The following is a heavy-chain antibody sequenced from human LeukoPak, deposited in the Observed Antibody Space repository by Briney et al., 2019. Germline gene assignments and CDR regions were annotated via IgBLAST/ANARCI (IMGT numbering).Heavy chain of an antibody. CDR3: ARHLSYGSGSYDS. CDR1: GGSISNKY. J-gene: IGHJ4*02. V-gene: IGHV4-59*01. D-gene: IGHD3-10*01. CDR2: IYYSGNT. Sequence: SETLSLTYTVSGGSISNKYWSWIRQPPGKGLEWIGYIYYSGNTNYNPSLKSRVTILVDTSKNQVSLKLSSVTAADTAVYYCARHLSYGSGSYDSWGQGTLVTVSS.